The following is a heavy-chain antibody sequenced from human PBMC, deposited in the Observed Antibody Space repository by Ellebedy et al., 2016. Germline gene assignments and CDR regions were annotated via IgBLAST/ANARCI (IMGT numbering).Heavy chain of an antibody. V-gene: IGHV4-59*12. CDR3: VRYTTSSRHFDY. D-gene: IGHD6-6*01. CDR2: IYYSGST. Sequence: SETLSLXXTVSGGSISSYYWSWIRQPPGKGLEWIGYIYYSGSTNYNPSLKSRVTISVDTSKNQFSLRLTSVTAVDTAVYYCVRYTTSSRHFDYWGQGTLVTASS. J-gene: IGHJ4*02. CDR1: GGSISSYY.